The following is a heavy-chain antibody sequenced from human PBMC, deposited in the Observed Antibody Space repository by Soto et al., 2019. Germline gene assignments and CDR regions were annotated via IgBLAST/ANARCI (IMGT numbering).Heavy chain of an antibody. D-gene: IGHD2-15*01. CDR3: ATSAVVAAHY. CDR2: INPSGGST. Sequence: ASVKVACKASGYTFTSYYMHWVLQAPGQGLEWMGIINPSGGSTSYAQKFQGRVTMTRDTATSTVYMELSSLRSEDTAVYYCATSAVVAAHYWGQGALVT. V-gene: IGHV1-46*01. CDR1: GYTFTSYY. J-gene: IGHJ4*02.